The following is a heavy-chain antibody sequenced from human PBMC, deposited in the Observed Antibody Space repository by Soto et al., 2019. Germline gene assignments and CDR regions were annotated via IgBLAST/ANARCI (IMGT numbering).Heavy chain of an antibody. D-gene: IGHD3-3*01. CDR2: MNPNSGNT. J-gene: IGHJ6*02. Sequence: GASVKVSCKASGYTFTSYDINWVRQATGQGLEWMGWMNPNSGNTGYAQKFQGRVTMTRNTSISTAYMELSSLRSEDTAVYYCARGITIFGVVIGSHYYYYGMDVWGQGTTVTVSS. V-gene: IGHV1-8*01. CDR1: GYTFTSYD. CDR3: ARGITIFGVVIGSHYYYYGMDV.